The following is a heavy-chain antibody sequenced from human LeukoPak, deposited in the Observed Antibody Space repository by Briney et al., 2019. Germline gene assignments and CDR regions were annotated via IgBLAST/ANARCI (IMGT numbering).Heavy chain of an antibody. CDR3: ARERQLWIDY. CDR1: GFTFSSYS. Sequence: GGSLTLSCAASGFTFSSYSMNWVRQAPGKGLEWVSSISSSSSYIYYADSVKGRFTISRDNAKNSLYLQMNSLRAEDTAVYYCARERQLWIDYWGQGTLVTVSS. CDR2: ISSSSSYI. V-gene: IGHV3-21*01. D-gene: IGHD5-18*01. J-gene: IGHJ4*02.